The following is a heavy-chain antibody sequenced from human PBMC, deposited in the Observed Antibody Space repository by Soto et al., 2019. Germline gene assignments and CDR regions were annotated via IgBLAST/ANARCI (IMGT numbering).Heavy chain of an antibody. J-gene: IGHJ6*02. CDR2: IHPADDNT. CDR3: RRDGELGSPCGMDV. Sequence: QVQLVQSGAEVKKPGASVKLSCKAYEYTFISHKIHWVRQAPGQGLEWMGWIHPADDNTKHSKKLQGRVTISSDTSASTVYMELISLTFEDTAMYYCRRDGELGSPCGMDVWGQGTTVTVSS. D-gene: IGHD1-26*01. CDR1: EYTFISHK. V-gene: IGHV1-3*01.